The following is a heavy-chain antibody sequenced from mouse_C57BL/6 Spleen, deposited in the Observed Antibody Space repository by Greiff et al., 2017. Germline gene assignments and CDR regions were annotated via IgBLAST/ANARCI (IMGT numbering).Heavy chain of an antibody. Sequence: QVQLQQSGPELVKPGASVKISCKASGYAFSSSWMNWVKQRPGKGLEWIGRIYPGDGDTNYNGKFKGKATLTADKSSSTAYMQLSSLTSEDSAVYFCASRRGSGDYFDYWGQGTTLTVSS. V-gene: IGHV1-82*01. D-gene: IGHD1-1*01. CDR3: ASRRGSGDYFDY. J-gene: IGHJ2*01. CDR1: GYAFSSSW. CDR2: IYPGDGDT.